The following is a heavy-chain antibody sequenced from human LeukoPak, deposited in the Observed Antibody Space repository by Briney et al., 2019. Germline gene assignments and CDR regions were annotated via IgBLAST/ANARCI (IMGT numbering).Heavy chain of an antibody. CDR3: ARGSLYDFWSGYYQPQPWFDP. CDR2: IYYSGST. J-gene: IGHJ5*02. D-gene: IGHD3-3*01. CDR1: GGSISSSSYY. V-gene: IGHV4-39*07. Sequence: SETLSLTCTASGGSISSSSYYWGWIRQPPGKGLEWIGSIYYSGSTYYNPSLKSRVTISVDTSKNQFSLKLSSVTAADTAVYYCARGSLYDFWSGYYQPQPWFDPWGQGTLVTVSS.